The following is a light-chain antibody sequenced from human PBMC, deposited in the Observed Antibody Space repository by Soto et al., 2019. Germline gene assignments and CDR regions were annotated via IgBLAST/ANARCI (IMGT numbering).Light chain of an antibody. J-gene: IGLJ2*01. V-gene: IGLV2-8*01. CDR3: SSYAGTNIDVV. Sequence: QSALTQPPSASGSPGQSVTISCTGTSNDVGGYVYVSWYQQYPGKAPKLMIYEVNKRASGVPDRFSGSKSGNTASLTVSGLQAEEEADYYCSSYAGTNIDVVFGGGTKLTVL. CDR2: EVN. CDR1: SNDVGGYVY.